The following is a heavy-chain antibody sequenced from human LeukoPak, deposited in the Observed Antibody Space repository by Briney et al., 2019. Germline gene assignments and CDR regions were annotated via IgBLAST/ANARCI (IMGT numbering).Heavy chain of an antibody. CDR3: ARFGVVIIGFDY. CDR1: GFTVSSNY. J-gene: IGHJ4*02. V-gene: IGHV3-23*01. D-gene: IGHD3-3*01. CDR2: ISGSGGST. Sequence: PGGSLRLSCAASGFTVSSNYMSWVRQAPGKGLEWVSAISGSGGSTYYADSVKGRFTISRDNSKNTLYLQMNSLRAEDTAVYYCARFGVVIIGFDYWGQGTLVTVSS.